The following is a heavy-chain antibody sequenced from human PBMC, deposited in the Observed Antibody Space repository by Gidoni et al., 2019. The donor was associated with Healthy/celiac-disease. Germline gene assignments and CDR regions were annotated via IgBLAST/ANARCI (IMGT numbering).Heavy chain of an antibody. V-gene: IGHV1-69*06. Sequence: QVQLVQSGAEVKKPGSSVKVSCKASGGTFSRYAISWVRQAPGQGLEWMGGIIPIFGTANYAQKFQGRVTITADKSTSTAYMELSSLRSEDTAVYYCARSTTPELERREGNWWFDPWGQGTLVTVSS. CDR2: IIPIFGTA. CDR1: GGTFSRYA. CDR3: ARSTTPELERREGNWWFDP. D-gene: IGHD1-1*01. J-gene: IGHJ5*02.